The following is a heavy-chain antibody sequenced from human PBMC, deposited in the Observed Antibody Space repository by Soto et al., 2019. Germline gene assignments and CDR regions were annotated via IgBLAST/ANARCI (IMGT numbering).Heavy chain of an antibody. D-gene: IGHD2-15*01. J-gene: IGHJ3*01. Sequence: PGESLKISCKGSGYNFNNYWINWVRQMPGKGLEWMGIIYPGDSDTRYSPSFQGQVTISADKSISTAYLQWSSLKASDTAVYYCARRSAAGGYVDVWGQGTMVTVSS. CDR2: IYPGDSDT. V-gene: IGHV5-51*01. CDR3: ARRSAAGGYVDV. CDR1: GYNFNNYW.